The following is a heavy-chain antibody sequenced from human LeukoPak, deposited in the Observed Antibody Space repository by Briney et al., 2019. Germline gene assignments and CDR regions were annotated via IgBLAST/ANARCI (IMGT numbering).Heavy chain of an antibody. CDR2: INHNTGGT. D-gene: IGHD6-19*01. V-gene: IGHV1-2*02. CDR3: ARAMYSSGWYPFDY. Sequence: ASVKVSCKASGYTFTGYYMHWVRQAPGQGLEWMGWINHNTGGTNYAQKFQGRVTMTRDTSISTAYMELSSLRSDDTAVYYCARAMYSSGWYPFDYWGQGTLVTVSS. CDR1: GYTFTGYY. J-gene: IGHJ4*02.